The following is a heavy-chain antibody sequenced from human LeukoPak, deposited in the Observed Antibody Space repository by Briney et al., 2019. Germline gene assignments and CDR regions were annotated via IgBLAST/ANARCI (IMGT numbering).Heavy chain of an antibody. Sequence: GGSLRLSCAASGFTVSSNYMSWVRQAPGKGLEGVSVIYSGGSTYYADSVKGRFTISRDNSKNTLYLQMNSLRAEDTAVYYCARDYDYYGMDVWGQGTTVTVSS. CDR3: ARDYDYYGMDV. D-gene: IGHD3-16*01. CDR2: IYSGGST. V-gene: IGHV3-53*01. CDR1: GFTVSSNY. J-gene: IGHJ6*02.